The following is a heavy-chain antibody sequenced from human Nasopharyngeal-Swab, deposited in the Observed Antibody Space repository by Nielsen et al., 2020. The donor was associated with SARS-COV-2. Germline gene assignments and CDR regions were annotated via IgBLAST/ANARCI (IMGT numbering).Heavy chain of an antibody. CDR2: ISFDGSKK. CDR1: GFTFNSHG. CDR3: ARDTSVDIVLLYYGMDV. J-gene: IGHJ6*02. V-gene: IGHV3-30*03. D-gene: IGHD5-12*01. Sequence: GGSLRLSCAASGFTFNSHGMHWVRQAPGKGLEWVAVISFDGSKKYYAYSVKGRFTISRDSSKNTLYLQMNSLRAEDTAVYYCARDTSVDIVLLYYGMDVWGQGTTVTVSS.